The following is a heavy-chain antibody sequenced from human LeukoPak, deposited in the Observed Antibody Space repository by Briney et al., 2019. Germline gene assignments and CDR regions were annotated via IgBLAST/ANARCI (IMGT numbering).Heavy chain of an antibody. J-gene: IGHJ4*02. D-gene: IGHD3-10*01. CDR3: ARGGSGSGYLYYFDY. CDR2: INPNSGGT. Sequence: ASVMVSCKASGYTFSDYSIHWVRQATGQGLEWMGRINPNSGGTTYAQNFQGRVTMTRDTAINTAYMELSGLTSDDTAVYYCARGGSGSGYLYYFDYWGQGTLVSVPS. CDR1: GYTFSDYS. V-gene: IGHV1-2*06.